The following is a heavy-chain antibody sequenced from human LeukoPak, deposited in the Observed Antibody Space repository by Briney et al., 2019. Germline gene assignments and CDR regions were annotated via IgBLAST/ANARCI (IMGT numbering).Heavy chain of an antibody. CDR2: INTNTGNP. D-gene: IGHD3-9*01. Sequence: ASVKVSCKASGYTFTSYAMNWVRQAPGQGLEWMGWINTNTGNPTYAQGFTGRFVFSLDTSVSTAYLQISSLKAEDTAVYYCARGGSPYYDILTGYYNGLVAGDYWGQGTLVTVSS. CDR1: GYTFTSYA. V-gene: IGHV7-4-1*02. CDR3: ARGGSPYYDILTGYYNGLVAGDY. J-gene: IGHJ4*02.